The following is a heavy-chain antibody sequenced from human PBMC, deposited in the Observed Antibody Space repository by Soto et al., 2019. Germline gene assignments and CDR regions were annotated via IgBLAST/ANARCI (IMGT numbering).Heavy chain of an antibody. CDR1: GFPFTSYG. V-gene: IGHV3-30*03. CDR2: ISYDGSDK. D-gene: IGHD3-10*01. CDR3: VGGQYYIDY. Sequence: QVQLVESGGGVVQPGRSLRLSCAASGFPFTSYGMHWVREGPDKGLEWVAVISYDGSDKYYADSVKGRFTISRDNSNNTLYLQMNILGPEETALYYCVGGQYYIDYRGQGTLVIVSS. J-gene: IGHJ4*02.